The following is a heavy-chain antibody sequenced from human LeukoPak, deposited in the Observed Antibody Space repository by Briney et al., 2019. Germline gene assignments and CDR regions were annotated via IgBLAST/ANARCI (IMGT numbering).Heavy chain of an antibody. CDR2: INHEGTT. Sequence: PSETLSLTCAVYSGSFSGFYWSWVRQSPEKGLEWIGEINHEGTTNHNPSLKSRATILVDTSKNQFSLKLSSVTAADTAIYYCARGWRLNPVHWGQATPVTVSS. V-gene: IGHV4-34*04. CDR3: ARGWRLNPVH. D-gene: IGHD2-8*01. CDR1: SGSFSGFY. J-gene: IGHJ4*02.